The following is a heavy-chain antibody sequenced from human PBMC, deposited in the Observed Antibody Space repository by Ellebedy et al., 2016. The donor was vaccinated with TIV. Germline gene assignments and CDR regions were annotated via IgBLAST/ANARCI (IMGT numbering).Heavy chain of an antibody. CDR2: IYSGGGT. D-gene: IGHD1-26*01. J-gene: IGHJ4*02. V-gene: IGHV3-53*01. CDR1: GFTVSSNY. CDR3: ARGGAGFDSMNRELSFDS. Sequence: GESLKISXAASGFTVSSNYMSWVRQAPGKGLEWVSVIYSGGGTSYAESVKGRFTISRDDADNSLYLQMDSLRDEDTAVYYCARGGAGFDSMNRELSFDSWGQGTLVTVSS.